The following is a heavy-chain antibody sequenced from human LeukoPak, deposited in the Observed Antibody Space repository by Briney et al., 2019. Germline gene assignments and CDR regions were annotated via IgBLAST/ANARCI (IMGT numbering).Heavy chain of an antibody. Sequence: GGSLRLSCAASGFTFSDFWMSWVRQTPGKGLAWVANIHLDGSETYYVDSVRGRFTLSRVNAKNSLYLQMNSLRAKDTAVYYCARELTWGYGYGDAVDYWGQGTLVSVSS. V-gene: IGHV3-7*01. D-gene: IGHD5-18*01. J-gene: IGHJ4*02. CDR1: GFTFSDFW. CDR3: ARELTWGYGYGDAVDY. CDR2: IHLDGSET.